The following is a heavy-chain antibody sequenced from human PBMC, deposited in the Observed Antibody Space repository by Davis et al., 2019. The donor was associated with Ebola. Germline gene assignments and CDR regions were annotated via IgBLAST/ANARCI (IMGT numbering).Heavy chain of an antibody. CDR1: GYTFTSYA. J-gene: IGHJ4*02. CDR3: ARDYEI. CDR2: ISAYNGNT. V-gene: IGHV1-18*01. D-gene: IGHD3-3*01. Sequence: ASVKVSCKASGYTFTSYAMNWVRQAPGQGLEWMGWISAYNGNTNYAQKLQGRVTMTRDTSISTAYMELSRLRSDDTAVYYCARDYEIWGQGTLVTVSS.